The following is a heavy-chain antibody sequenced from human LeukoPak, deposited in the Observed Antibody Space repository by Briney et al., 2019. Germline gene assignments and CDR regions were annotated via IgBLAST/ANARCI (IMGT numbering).Heavy chain of an antibody. D-gene: IGHD6-13*01. CDR3: ARHAPYSSSQYYYYYMDV. V-gene: IGHV4-61*02. CDR2: IYTSGST. Sequence: SETLSLTCTVSGGSISSGSYYWSWIRQPAGKGLEWIGRIYTSGSTNYNPSLKSRVTISVDTSKNQFSLKLSSVTAADTAVYYCARHAPYSSSQYYYYYMDVWGKGTTVTISS. CDR1: GGSISSGSYY. J-gene: IGHJ6*03.